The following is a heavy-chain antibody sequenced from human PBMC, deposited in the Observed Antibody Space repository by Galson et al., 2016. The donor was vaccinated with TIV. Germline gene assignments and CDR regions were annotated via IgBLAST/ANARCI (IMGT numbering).Heavy chain of an antibody. CDR1: GVTFSRST. CDR3: ARGAAEKVYEGGVEV. J-gene: IGHJ3*01. CDR2: IIPVLGIT. V-gene: IGHV1-69*02. Sequence: SVKVSCKASGVTFSRSTFSWVRQPLGQGLEWMGRIIPVLGITNYAQRFQGRVTIAADRSTSTTYMELTSLKSEDTAVYFCARGAAEKVYEGGVEVWGQGTMVTVSS. D-gene: IGHD6-25*01.